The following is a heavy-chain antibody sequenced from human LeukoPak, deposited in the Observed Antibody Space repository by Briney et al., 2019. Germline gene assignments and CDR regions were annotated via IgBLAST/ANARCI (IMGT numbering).Heavy chain of an antibody. CDR2: INPNSGGT. J-gene: IGHJ5*02. D-gene: IGHD5-12*01. CDR1: GYTFTGYY. Sequence: ASVKVSCKASGYTFTGYYMHWVRQAPGQGLEWMGWINPNSGGTNYAQKFQGRVTMTRDTSISTAYMELSRLRSDDTAVYYCARAGSQWLRSVSVWFDPWGQGTLVTVSS. V-gene: IGHV1-2*02. CDR3: ARAGSQWLRSVSVWFDP.